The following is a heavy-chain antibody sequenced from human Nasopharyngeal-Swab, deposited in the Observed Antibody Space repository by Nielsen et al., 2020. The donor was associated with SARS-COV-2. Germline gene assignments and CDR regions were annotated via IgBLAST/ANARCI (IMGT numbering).Heavy chain of an antibody. Sequence: SETLSLTCAISGDSVSSNSAAWNWIRQSPSRGLEWLGRTYYRSKWYNDYAVSVKSRITINPDTSKSQFSLQLNSVTPEDTAVYYCARGGTVAPYYYDSSGYYSDYYYYGMDVWGQGTTVTVSS. D-gene: IGHD3-22*01. CDR2: TYYRSKWYN. CDR3: ARGGTVAPYYYDSSGYYSDYYYYGMDV. CDR1: GDSVSSNSAA. J-gene: IGHJ6*02. V-gene: IGHV6-1*01.